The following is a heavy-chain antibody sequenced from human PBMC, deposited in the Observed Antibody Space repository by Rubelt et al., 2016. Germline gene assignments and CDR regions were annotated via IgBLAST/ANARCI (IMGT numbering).Heavy chain of an antibody. CDR1: GFTFSTYG. Sequence: QVQLVESGGGVVQPGRSLRLSCAASGFTFSTYGMHWVRQAPGKGLEWVSAVNPAGVFTVYAHSVKGRFTISRDNSQNTVSLKRNSLRAEDTSLYYCAKGNPHAHWGQGTLVTVSS. V-gene: IGHV3-NL1*01. J-gene: IGHJ4*02. CDR2: VNPAGVFT. D-gene: IGHD1-14*01. CDR3: AKGNPHAH.